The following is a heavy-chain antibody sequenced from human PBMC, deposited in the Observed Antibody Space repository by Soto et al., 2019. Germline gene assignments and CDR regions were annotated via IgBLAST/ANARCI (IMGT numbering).Heavy chain of an antibody. CDR2: ISYDGSNK. CDR3: ANNGILGAVELDLIGGMDV. Sequence: PGGSLRLSCAASGFTFSSYGMHWVRQAPGKGLEWVAVISYDGSNKYYADSVKGRFTISRDNSKNTLYLQMNSLRAEDTAVYYCANNGILGAVELDLIGGMDVWGQGTTVTVSS. D-gene: IGHD6-19*01. V-gene: IGHV3-30*18. CDR1: GFTFSSYG. J-gene: IGHJ6*02.